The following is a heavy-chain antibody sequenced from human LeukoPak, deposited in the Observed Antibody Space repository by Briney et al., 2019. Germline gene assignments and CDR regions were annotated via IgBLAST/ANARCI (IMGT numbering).Heavy chain of an antibody. Sequence: EASVKVSCKASGYTFTSYYMHWVRQAPGQGLEWMGIINPSGGSTSYAQKFQGRVTMTRDTSTSTAYMELSRLRSDDTAVYYCARGSYDSSDFEYFQHWGQGTLVTVSS. J-gene: IGHJ1*01. V-gene: IGHV1-46*01. CDR1: GYTFTSYY. D-gene: IGHD3-22*01. CDR2: INPSGGST. CDR3: ARGSYDSSDFEYFQH.